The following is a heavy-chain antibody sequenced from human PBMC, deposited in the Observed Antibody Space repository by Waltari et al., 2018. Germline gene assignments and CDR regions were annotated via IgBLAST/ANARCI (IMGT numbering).Heavy chain of an antibody. Sequence: QVQLQESGPGLVKPSETLSLTCAVSGYSISSGYYWGWIRQPPGKGLEWIGSIYHSGSTYSNPSPKSRVTISVDTSKNQFSLKLSSVTAADTAVYYCARQGYEQQLVLWGQGTLVTVSS. J-gene: IGHJ4*02. CDR3: ARQGYEQQLVL. D-gene: IGHD6-13*01. CDR1: GYSISSGYY. CDR2: IYHSGST. V-gene: IGHV4-38-2*01.